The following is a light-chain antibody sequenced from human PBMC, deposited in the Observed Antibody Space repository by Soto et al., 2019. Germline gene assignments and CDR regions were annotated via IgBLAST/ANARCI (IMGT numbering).Light chain of an antibody. V-gene: IGKV3-20*01. CDR1: QSVSSSY. J-gene: IGKJ1*01. Sequence: EIVLTQSPGTLSLSPGERATLSCRASQSVSSSYLAWYQQKPGQAPRLLIYGASSRATGIPDRFSGSGSGTDFTLTIRRLEPEVFSVYYCQQYGRSPTWTFGQGTKVDIK. CDR2: GAS. CDR3: QQYGRSPTWT.